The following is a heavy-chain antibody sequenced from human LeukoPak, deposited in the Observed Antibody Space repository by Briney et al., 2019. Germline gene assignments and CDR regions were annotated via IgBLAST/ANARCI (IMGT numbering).Heavy chain of an antibody. V-gene: IGHV3-48*03. CDR2: ISRSGSTI. J-gene: IGHJ4*02. D-gene: IGHD2-8*01. CDR3: ARDPGRNGHFDY. CDR1: GFIFSTFE. Sequence: GESLKISCVASGFIFSTFEFNWVRQAPGKGLEWVSYISRSGSTIYFADSVKGRFTISRDNAKNSLYLQMNTLRAEDTAVYYCARDPGRNGHFDYWGQGTLVTVSS.